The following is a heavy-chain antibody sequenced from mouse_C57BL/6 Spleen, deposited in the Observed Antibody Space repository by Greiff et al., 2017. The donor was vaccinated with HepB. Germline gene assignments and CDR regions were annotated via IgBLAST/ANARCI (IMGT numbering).Heavy chain of an antibody. D-gene: IGHD1-1*01. Sequence: QVQLQQPGAELVKPGASVKMSCKASGYTFTSYWITWVKQRPGQGLEWIGDIYPGSGSTNYNEKFKSKATLTVDTSSSTAYMQLSSLTSEDSAVYYWALYGSSYGYFDVWGTGTTVTVSS. CDR1: GYTFTSYW. CDR2: IYPGSGST. J-gene: IGHJ1*03. CDR3: ALYGSSYGYFDV. V-gene: IGHV1-55*01.